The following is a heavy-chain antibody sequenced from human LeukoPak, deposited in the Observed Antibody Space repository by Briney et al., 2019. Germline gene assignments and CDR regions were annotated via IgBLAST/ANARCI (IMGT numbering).Heavy chain of an antibody. V-gene: IGHV4-34*01. J-gene: IGHJ4*02. CDR2: INHSGST. Sequence: SETLSLTCAVYGGSFSGYYWSWIRQSPGKGLEWIGEINHSGSTNYNPSLKSRVTISVDTSKNQFSLKLSSVTAADTAVYYCARISSYGYLGFDYWGQGTLVTVSS. CDR1: GGSFSGYY. D-gene: IGHD5-18*01. CDR3: ARISSYGYLGFDY.